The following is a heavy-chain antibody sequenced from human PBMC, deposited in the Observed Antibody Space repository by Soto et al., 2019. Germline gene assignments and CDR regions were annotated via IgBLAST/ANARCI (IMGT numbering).Heavy chain of an antibody. CDR1: GGSISSSSYY. D-gene: IGHD3-9*01. J-gene: IGHJ4*02. V-gene: IGHV4-39*01. CDR2: IYYSGST. CDR3: ARTYYDILTGYLSFFNFDY. Sequence: PSETLSLTCTVSGGSISSSSYYWGWIRQPPGKGLEWIGSIYYSGSTYYNPSLKRRVTISVDTSKNQFSLKLSSVTAADTAVYYCARTYYDILTGYLSFFNFDYWGQGTLVTVSS.